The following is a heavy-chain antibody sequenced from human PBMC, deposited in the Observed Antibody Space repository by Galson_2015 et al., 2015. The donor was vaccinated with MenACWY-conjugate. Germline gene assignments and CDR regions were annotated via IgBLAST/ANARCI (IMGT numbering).Heavy chain of an antibody. Sequence: SVKVSCKASGVTDTAYAITWVRQAPGQGLEWMGRIIPVLGIPNHAQKFQGRVTITADKSTSTVYMDLSSLRSEDSAVYYCARVGTHHSYSMDVWGQGTTVTVSS. J-gene: IGHJ6*03. CDR2: IIPVLGIP. CDR1: GVTDTAYA. V-gene: IGHV1-69*04. CDR3: ARVGTHHSYSMDV.